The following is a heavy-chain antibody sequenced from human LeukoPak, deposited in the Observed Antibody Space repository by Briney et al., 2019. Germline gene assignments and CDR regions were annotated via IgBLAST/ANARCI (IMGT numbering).Heavy chain of an antibody. V-gene: IGHV4-39*07. D-gene: IGHD2-2*01. CDR3: ARGSRFVVVPAAMRRNWFDP. CDR1: GGSISSSSYY. CDR2: IYYSGST. J-gene: IGHJ5*02. Sequence: SETLSLTCTVSGGSISSSSYYWGWIRQPPGKGLEWIGSIYYSGSTYYNPSLKSRVTISVDTSKNQFSLKLSSVTAADTAVYYCARGSRFVVVPAAMRRNWFDPWGQGTLVTVSS.